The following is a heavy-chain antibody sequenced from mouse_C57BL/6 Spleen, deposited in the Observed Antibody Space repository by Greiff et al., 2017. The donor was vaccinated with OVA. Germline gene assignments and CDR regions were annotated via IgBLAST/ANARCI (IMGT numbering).Heavy chain of an antibody. CDR1: GYTFTGYW. J-gene: IGHJ3*01. Sequence: QVQLKQSGAELMKPGASVKISCKATGYTFTGYWIEWVKQRPGHGLEWIGEILPGSGSTNYNQKFKGKATFTADTSSNTAYMQLSSLTTADSAIYNCARSWYDYHWFAYWGQGTLVTVSA. D-gene: IGHD2-4*01. CDR2: ILPGSGST. CDR3: ARSWYDYHWFAY. V-gene: IGHV1-9*01.